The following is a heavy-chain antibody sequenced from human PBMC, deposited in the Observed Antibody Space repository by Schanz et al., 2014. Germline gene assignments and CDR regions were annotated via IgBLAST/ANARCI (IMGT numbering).Heavy chain of an antibody. V-gene: IGHV3-30*18. J-gene: IGHJ4*02. D-gene: IGHD3-22*01. Sequence: QVQLVESGGGVVQPGRSLRLSSAGSGFSFSDYGMHWVRQAPGRGLEWVAVISYHGSERYYADFVKGRFTISRDNSKNTLYLQMNSLRTEDTAVYFCAKSYDTSGYSGFDYWGQGTLVTVSS. CDR3: AKSYDTSGYSGFDY. CDR2: ISYHGSER. CDR1: GFSFSDYG.